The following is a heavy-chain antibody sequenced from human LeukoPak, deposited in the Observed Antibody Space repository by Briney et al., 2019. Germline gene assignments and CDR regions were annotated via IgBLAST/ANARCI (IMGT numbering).Heavy chain of an antibody. Sequence: GESLKISCKGSGYSFTNYWIGWVRQMPGKGLEWMGIIYPDDSDTRYSPSFQGQVTISADKSISTAYLQWSSLKASDTAMYYCARHVGSNSRVAPLGYWGQGTLVTDSS. V-gene: IGHV5-51*01. CDR2: IYPDDSDT. D-gene: IGHD1-26*01. CDR1: GYSFTNYW. J-gene: IGHJ4*02. CDR3: ARHVGSNSRVAPLGY.